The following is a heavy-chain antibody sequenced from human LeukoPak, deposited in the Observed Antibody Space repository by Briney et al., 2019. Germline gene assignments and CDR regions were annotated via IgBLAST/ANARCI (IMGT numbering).Heavy chain of an antibody. J-gene: IGHJ6*02. Sequence: SPSQTLSLTCTVSGGSISTGGYYWSWIRQHPGKGLEWIGYIYYSGSTYFNPSFKSRATISVDTSKNHFSLKLSSVTAADTAMYYCARGVHYPVYGLDVWGQGTTVTVSS. CDR3: ARGVHYPVYGLDV. CDR2: IYYSGST. D-gene: IGHD3-10*01. CDR1: GGSISTGGYY. V-gene: IGHV4-31*03.